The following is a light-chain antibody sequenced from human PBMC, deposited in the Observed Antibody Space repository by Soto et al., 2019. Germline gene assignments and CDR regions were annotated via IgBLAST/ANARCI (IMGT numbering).Light chain of an antibody. Sequence: QSVLTQSPSASASLGASVKLTCTLSSGHSSYAIAWHQQQPEKGPRYLMKLNSDGSHSKGDGIPDRFSGSSSGAERYLTISSLQSEDAADYYCQTWVTGIQIFGGGTQLTVL. CDR1: SGHSSYA. J-gene: IGLJ2*01. CDR3: QTWVTGIQI. V-gene: IGLV4-69*01. CDR2: LNSDGSH.